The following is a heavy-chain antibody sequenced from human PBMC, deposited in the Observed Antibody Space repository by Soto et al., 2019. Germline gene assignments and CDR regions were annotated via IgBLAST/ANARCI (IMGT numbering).Heavy chain of an antibody. Sequence: SETLSLTCTVSGGSISNYYWSWIRQPPGEGLEWIGYIYNSGSTNYNPSLKSRVTISVDTSKNQFSLKLSSVTAADTAVYYCASGLTIFDYWGKGTLVTVAS. CDR3: ASGLTIFDY. J-gene: IGHJ4*02. V-gene: IGHV4-59*01. CDR1: GGSISNYY. D-gene: IGHD4-17*01. CDR2: IYNSGST.